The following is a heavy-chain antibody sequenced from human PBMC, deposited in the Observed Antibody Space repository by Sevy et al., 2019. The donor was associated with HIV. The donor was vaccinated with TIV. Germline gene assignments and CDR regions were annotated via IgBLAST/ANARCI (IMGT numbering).Heavy chain of an antibody. CDR3: ARQYYYGSGSYPEYFQH. Sequence: SETLSLTCTVSGGSISSSSYYWGWIRQPPGKGLEWIGSIYYSGSTYYNPSLKSRVTISVDTSKNQFSLKLSSVTAADTAVYYCARQYYYGSGSYPEYFQHWGQAPWSPSPQ. CDR1: GGSISSSSYY. D-gene: IGHD3-10*01. J-gene: IGHJ1*01. V-gene: IGHV4-39*01. CDR2: IYYSGST.